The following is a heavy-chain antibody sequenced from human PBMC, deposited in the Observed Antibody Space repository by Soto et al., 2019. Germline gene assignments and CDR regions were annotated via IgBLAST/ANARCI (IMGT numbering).Heavy chain of an antibody. J-gene: IGHJ4*02. CDR2: IYYSGST. Sequence: QVQLQESGPGLVKPSQTLSLTCTVSGGSISSGDYYWSWIRQPPGKGLEWIGYIYYSGSTYYNPSLKSRVTLSVDTSKNQFSLKLSSVTAADTAVYYCARTGDIVATILFYFDYWGQGTLVTVSS. CDR1: GGSISSGDYY. V-gene: IGHV4-30-4*01. CDR3: ARTGDIVATILFYFDY. D-gene: IGHD5-12*01.